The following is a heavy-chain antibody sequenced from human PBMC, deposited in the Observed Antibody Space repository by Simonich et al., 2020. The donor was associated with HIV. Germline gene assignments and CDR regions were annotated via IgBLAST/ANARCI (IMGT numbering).Heavy chain of an antibody. V-gene: IGHV4-34*01. D-gene: IGHD4-17*01. J-gene: IGHJ4*02. CDR3: ARRHPTTVTTPYFDY. Sequence: QVQLQQWGAGLLKPSETLSLPCAVYGGSFSGYYWSWIRQPPGKGLEWIGEINHSGSTNYNPPPKSRVTISVDTSKNKFSLKLSSVTAADTAVYYCARRHPTTVTTPYFDYWGQGTLVTVSS. CDR2: INHSGST. CDR1: GGSFSGYY.